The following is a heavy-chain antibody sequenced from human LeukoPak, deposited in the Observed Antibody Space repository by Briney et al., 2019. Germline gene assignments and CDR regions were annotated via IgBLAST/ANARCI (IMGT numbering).Heavy chain of an antibody. Sequence: SETLSLTCTVSGGSISSGGYYWSWIRQHPGKGLEWIGYIYYSGSTNYNPSLKSRVTISVDTSKNQFSLKLSSVTAAGTAVYYCARVRLGELSDFDYWGQGTLVTVSS. CDR1: GGSISSGGYY. CDR3: ARVRLGELSDFDY. D-gene: IGHD3-16*02. V-gene: IGHV4-61*08. J-gene: IGHJ4*02. CDR2: IYYSGST.